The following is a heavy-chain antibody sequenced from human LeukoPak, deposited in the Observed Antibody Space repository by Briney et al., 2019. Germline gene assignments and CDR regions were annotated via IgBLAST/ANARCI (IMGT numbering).Heavy chain of an antibody. CDR1: GFTLTSYA. CDR2: ISGSGGST. J-gene: IGHJ4*02. CDR3: AKDGDIYGPYYFDY. Sequence: GGSLRLSCAPSGFTLTSYAMSWVRQAPGRGLDWISGISGSGGSTYYADSVKGRFAISRDNSKNTVFLQMNSLRAEDTAVYYCAKDGDIYGPYYFDYWGQGILVTVSS. V-gene: IGHV3-23*01. D-gene: IGHD5-18*01.